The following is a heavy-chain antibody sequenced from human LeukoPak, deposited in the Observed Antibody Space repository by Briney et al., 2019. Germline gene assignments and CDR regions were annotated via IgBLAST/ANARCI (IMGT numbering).Heavy chain of an antibody. J-gene: IGHJ4*02. CDR1: GFTFPGSA. D-gene: IGHD4-17*01. Sequence: ASVKVSCKSPGFTFPGSAMQWVRQARGQRLEWRGWIVVGSGNTNYAQEFQERVTITRDMSTSTAYMELSSLRSEDTAVYYCAAVLGSLGVTKGAYWGQGTLVTVSS. CDR3: AAVLGSLGVTKGAY. V-gene: IGHV1-58*02. CDR2: IVVGSGNT.